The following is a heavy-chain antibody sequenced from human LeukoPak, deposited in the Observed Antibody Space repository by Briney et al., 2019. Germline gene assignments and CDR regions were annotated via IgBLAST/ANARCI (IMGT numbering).Heavy chain of an antibody. J-gene: IGHJ4*02. CDR2: INPSGGST. CDR3: ARNTNSGFDY. D-gene: IGHD2-8*01. V-gene: IGHV1-46*01. Sequence: ASVNVSCKASGYTFTSNYIHWVRQAPVQGLEWMGFINPSGGSTSYAQKFQVRITMTTDTSTNTVYMELSSLRSEDTAVYYCARNTNSGFDYWGQGTLVTVSS. CDR1: GYTFTSNY.